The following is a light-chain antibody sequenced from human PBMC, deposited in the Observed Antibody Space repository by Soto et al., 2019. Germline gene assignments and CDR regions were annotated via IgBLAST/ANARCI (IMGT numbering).Light chain of an antibody. CDR2: DVS. CDR3: SPYTSTSTYV. J-gene: IGLJ1*01. V-gene: IGLV2-18*02. Sequence: QSVLTQPPSVSGSPGQSVAISCTGTSSDVGTYNRVSWYQQPPGTAPRLMIYDVSNRPSGVPDRFSGSKSGNTASLTISGLQAEDEADYYCSPYTSTSTYVFGTGTKVTVL. CDR1: SSDVGTYNR.